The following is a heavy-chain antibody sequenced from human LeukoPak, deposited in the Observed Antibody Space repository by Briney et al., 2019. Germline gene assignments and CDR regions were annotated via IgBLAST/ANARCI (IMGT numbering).Heavy chain of an antibody. CDR2: ITGNGGMI. V-gene: IGHV3-23*01. CDR3: AKDRVPDGMWEIDS. D-gene: IGHD1-26*01. Sequence: GGSLRLSCAGSGFTFRTYAMDWVRQVPGKGLEWVAGITGNGGMIRYADSVKGRFTNSRDNSKNTLYLQMNSLRVEDTAVYYCAKDRVPDGMWEIDSWGQGAPVTVSS. CDR1: GFTFRTYA. J-gene: IGHJ4*02.